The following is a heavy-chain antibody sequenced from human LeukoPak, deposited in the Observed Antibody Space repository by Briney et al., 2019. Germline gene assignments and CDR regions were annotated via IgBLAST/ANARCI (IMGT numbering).Heavy chain of an antibody. Sequence: ASVKVSCKASGYTFTSYYMHWVRQAPGQGLGWMGIINPSGGSTSYAQKFQGRVTMTRDTSTSTVYMELSSLRSEDTAVYYCAREHEDGWNDHLINYWGQGTLVTVSS. CDR2: INPSGGST. CDR3: AREHEDGWNDHLINY. CDR1: GYTFTSYY. J-gene: IGHJ4*02. V-gene: IGHV1-46*01. D-gene: IGHD1-1*01.